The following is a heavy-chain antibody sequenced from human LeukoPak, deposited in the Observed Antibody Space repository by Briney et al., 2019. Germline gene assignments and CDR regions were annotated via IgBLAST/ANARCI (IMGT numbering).Heavy chain of an antibody. CDR1: GVSFSTYC. CDR2: IKQDGRDK. CDR3: ARARITLAREVIIKGDY. V-gene: IGHV3-7*03. Sequence: GGTLRLSCEVSGVSFSTYCMGCGRHAPRGRRQGGFRIKQDGRDKYYVHSLMGRFTISRDNAKNSLYLQMNSLRAEDTAVYYCARARITLAREVIIKGDYWGQGTLVTVSS. D-gene: IGHD3-10*01. J-gene: IGHJ4*02.